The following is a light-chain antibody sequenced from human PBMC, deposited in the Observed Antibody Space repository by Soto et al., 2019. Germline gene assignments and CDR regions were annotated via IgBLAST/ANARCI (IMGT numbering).Light chain of an antibody. CDR1: QSVSGRY. J-gene: IGKJ5*01. Sequence: EIVLTQSPGTLSLSPGERATLSCRASQSVSGRYLAWYQQKPGQAPRLLIYGASSRATGIPARFSGSGSGTEFTLTISSLEPEDFAVYYCHQRTNWPITFGQGTRLEIK. CDR2: GAS. CDR3: HQRTNWPIT. V-gene: IGKV3D-20*02.